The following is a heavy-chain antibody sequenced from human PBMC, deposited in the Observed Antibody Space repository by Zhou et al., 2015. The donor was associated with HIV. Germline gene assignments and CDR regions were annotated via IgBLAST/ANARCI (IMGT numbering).Heavy chain of an antibody. CDR1: GFPFSRYG. CDR2: IYAGGST. Sequence: VQLVESGGRPGQAWGGSLRLSCAASGFPFSRYGMHWVRQAPGKGLEWVSIIYAGGSTYYADSVKGRFTISRDNSKNTLYLQMNSLRGEDTAVYYCARGDPILPNYLWSGYYLHWGQGTLVTVSS. J-gene: IGHJ4*02. D-gene: IGHD3-3*01. V-gene: IGHV3-NL1*01. CDR3: ARGDPILPNYLWSGYYLH.